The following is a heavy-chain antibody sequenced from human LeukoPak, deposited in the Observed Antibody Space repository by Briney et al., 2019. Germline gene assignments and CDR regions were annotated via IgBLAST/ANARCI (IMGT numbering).Heavy chain of an antibody. D-gene: IGHD3-22*01. CDR3: AKRAAKSSMIVVVIAFDY. J-gene: IGHJ4*02. CDR1: GFTFSSYA. V-gene: IGHV3-23*01. CDR2: ISGSGGST. Sequence: GGSLRLSCAASGFTFSSYAMSWVRQAPGKGLEWVSAISGSGGSTYYADSVKGRFTISRDDSKNTLYLQMNSLRAEDTAVYYCAKRAAKSSMIVVVIAFDYWGQGTLVTVSS.